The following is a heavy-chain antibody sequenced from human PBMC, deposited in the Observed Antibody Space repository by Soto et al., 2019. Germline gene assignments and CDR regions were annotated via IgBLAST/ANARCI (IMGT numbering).Heavy chain of an antibody. CDR3: ASPGGDYFLNWFDP. D-gene: IGHD2-21*02. CDR2: ISYDGSNK. J-gene: IGHJ5*02. V-gene: IGHV3-30-3*01. Sequence: QVQLVESGGGVVQPGRSLRLSCAASGFTFSSYAIHWVRQAPGKGLEWVAVISYDGSNKYYADSVKGRFTISRDNSXNTLYLQMSSLRAEDTAVYYCASPGGDYFLNWFDPWGQGTLVTVSS. CDR1: GFTFSSYA.